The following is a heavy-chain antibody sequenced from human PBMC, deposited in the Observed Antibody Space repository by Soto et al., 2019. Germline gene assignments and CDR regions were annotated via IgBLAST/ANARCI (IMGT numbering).Heavy chain of an antibody. CDR3: ARFPPTYYYGSGSYYESDY. D-gene: IGHD3-10*01. CDR2: IYYSGST. J-gene: IGHJ4*02. CDR1: GGSISSYY. Sequence: SETLSLTCTVSGGSISSYYWSWIRQPPGKGLEWIRYIYYSGSTNYNPSLKSRVTISVDTSKNQFSLKLSSVTAADTAVYYCARFPPTYYYGSGSYYESDYWGQGTLVTVSS. V-gene: IGHV4-59*08.